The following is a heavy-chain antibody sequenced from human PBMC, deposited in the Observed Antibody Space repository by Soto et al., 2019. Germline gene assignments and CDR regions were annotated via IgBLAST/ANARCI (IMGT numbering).Heavy chain of an antibody. D-gene: IGHD6-19*01. Sequence: QVQLVESGGGLVKPGGSLRLSCAASGFSLSDYYMSWIRQAPGKGLEWVSYISSSGSTIYYADSVKGRFTISRDNAKTSHYLQRNSQRAEDTAVYYCATQVLRSPIVAATGGDYWGQGTLVTVSS. CDR3: ATQVLRSPIVAATGGDY. V-gene: IGHV3-11*01. CDR1: GFSLSDYY. J-gene: IGHJ4*02. CDR2: ISSSGSTI.